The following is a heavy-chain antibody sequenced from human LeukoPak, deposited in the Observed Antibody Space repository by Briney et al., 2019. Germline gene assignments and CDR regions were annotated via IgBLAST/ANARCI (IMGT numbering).Heavy chain of an antibody. V-gene: IGHV3-23*01. CDR1: GFTLSSYG. Sequence: GGTLRLSCAASGFTLSSYGMNWVRQAPGKGLEWVSAISGSGGNTYYADSVKGRFTISRDNSKNTLYLQMNSLRAEDTAVYYCAKEHGEFDLWGRGTLVTVSS. CDR2: ISGSGGNT. CDR3: AKEHGEFDL. D-gene: IGHD7-27*01. J-gene: IGHJ2*01.